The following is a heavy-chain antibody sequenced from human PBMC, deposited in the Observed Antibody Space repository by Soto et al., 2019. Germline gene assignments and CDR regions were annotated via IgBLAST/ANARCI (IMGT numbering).Heavy chain of an antibody. J-gene: IGHJ6*03. CDR2: INPNSGGT. V-gene: IGHV1-2*04. CDR3: ARAAYECWSSSSSYNFYYMDV. Sequence: QVQLVQSVAEVKKPGASVKVSCKASGYTFSGYYMHWVRQAPGQGLEWMGWINPNSGGTKYAQKFQGWVTMTTDTSISTAYMEPRRLRTDDTAVYYCARAAYECWSSSSSYNFYYMDVWGKGTTVTVSS. CDR1: GYTFSGYY. D-gene: IGHD3-3*01.